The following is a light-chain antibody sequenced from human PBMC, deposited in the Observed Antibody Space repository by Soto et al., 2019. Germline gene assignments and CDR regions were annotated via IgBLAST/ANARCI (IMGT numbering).Light chain of an antibody. J-gene: IGKJ1*01. Sequence: EIVLTQSPATLSSFPGDRVTLSCRASQAVNTRLAWYQHKPGQAPRLLIYLASNRAAGVPARFSGSGSGTDFTLTISDVEPEDFATYYCQQANSFPGTFGQGTKVEIK. CDR3: QQANSFPGT. CDR2: LAS. V-gene: IGKV3D-11*01. CDR1: QAVNTR.